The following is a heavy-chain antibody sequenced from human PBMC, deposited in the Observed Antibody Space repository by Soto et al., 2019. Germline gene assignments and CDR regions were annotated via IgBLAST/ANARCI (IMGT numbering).Heavy chain of an antibody. D-gene: IGHD3-3*01. CDR2: MYHSGST. J-gene: IGHJ6*02. CDR1: GGSISSGGYS. V-gene: IGHV4-30-2*01. CDR3: ARDPPSGRFLEWLMPGWGRYYYYYGMDV. Sequence: SETLSLTCAVSGGSISSGGYSWSWIRQPPGKGLEWIGYMYHSGSTYYNPSLKSRVTISIDRSKNQFSLKLSSVTAADTAVYYCARDPPSGRFLEWLMPGWGRYYYYYGMDVWGQGTTVTVSS.